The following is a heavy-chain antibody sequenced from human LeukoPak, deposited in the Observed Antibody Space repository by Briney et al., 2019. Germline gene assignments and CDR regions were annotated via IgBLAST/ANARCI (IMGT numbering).Heavy chain of an antibody. V-gene: IGHV4-39*01. CDR2: ISYSGST. CDR3: ARYSAYGTKADS. D-gene: IGHD2-8*01. Sequence: SQTLSLTCTVSGDSIGSSGYFWAWIRQPPGKGLEWIGTISYSGSTYYNPSLKSRVTISVDTSKNQLSLKLSSVTAADTAVYYRARYSAYGTKADSWGQGALVTVSS. CDR1: GDSIGSSGYF. J-gene: IGHJ4*02.